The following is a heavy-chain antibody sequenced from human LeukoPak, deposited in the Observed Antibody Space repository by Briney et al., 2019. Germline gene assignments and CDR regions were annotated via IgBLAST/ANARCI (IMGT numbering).Heavy chain of an antibody. V-gene: IGHV1-69*06. J-gene: IGHJ3*02. CDR3: ARGWFGELFGLAFDI. D-gene: IGHD3-10*01. CDR2: TIPIFGTA. Sequence: SVKVSCKASGGTFSSYAINRVRQAPGQGLEWMGGTIPIFGTANYAQKFQVKVTITADKSKSTAYMELSSLRSEDAAVYSCARGWFGELFGLAFDIWGQGTMVSVSS. CDR1: GGTFSSYA.